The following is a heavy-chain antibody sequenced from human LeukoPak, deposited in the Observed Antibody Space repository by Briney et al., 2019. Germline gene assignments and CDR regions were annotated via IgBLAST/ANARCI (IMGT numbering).Heavy chain of an antibody. Sequence: PGGSLRLSCAASGFTLRNAWMSWVRQAPGKGLEWVGRIKSKGDGGTTDYAAPVKGRFTISRDDSKNTLFLQMNSLKTEDTAVYYCTLRDGYYLPFDYWGQGTLVTVSS. V-gene: IGHV3-15*01. D-gene: IGHD5-24*01. CDR1: GFTLRNAW. CDR2: IKSKGDGGTT. CDR3: TLRDGYYLPFDY. J-gene: IGHJ4*02.